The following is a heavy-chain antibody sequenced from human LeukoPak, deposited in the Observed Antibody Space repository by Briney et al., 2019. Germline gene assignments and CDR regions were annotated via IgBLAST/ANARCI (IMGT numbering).Heavy chain of an antibody. CDR1: GYSSTSYW. Sequence: GESLKISCKGSGYSSTSYWIGWVRQMPGKGLEWMGIIYPGDSDTRYSPSFQGLVTVSADKSINTAYLRWSSLQASDTAMYYCARHSTIASRPAQDFDYWGQGTLVTVSS. CDR3: ARHSTIASRPAQDFDY. J-gene: IGHJ4*02. D-gene: IGHD6-6*01. V-gene: IGHV5-51*01. CDR2: IYPGDSDT.